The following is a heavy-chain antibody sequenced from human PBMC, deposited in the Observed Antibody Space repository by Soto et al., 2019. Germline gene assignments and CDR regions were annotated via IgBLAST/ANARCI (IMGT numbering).Heavy chain of an antibody. CDR2: ISSSSSYI. CDR1: GFTFSSYS. D-gene: IGHD2-2*01. J-gene: IGHJ4*02. V-gene: IGHV3-21*01. Sequence: GGSLRLSCAASGFTFSSYSMNWVRQAPGKGLEWVSSISSSSSYIYYADSVKGRFTISRDNAKNSLYLQMNSLRAEDTAVYYCARDVTYCSSTSCYVDYWGQGTLVTVSS. CDR3: ARDVTYCSSTSCYVDY.